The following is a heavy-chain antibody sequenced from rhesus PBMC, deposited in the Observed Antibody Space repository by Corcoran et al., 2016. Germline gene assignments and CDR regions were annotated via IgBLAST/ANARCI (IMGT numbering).Heavy chain of an antibody. D-gene: IGHD6-31*01. CDR3: AISRGAAAGTFDY. V-gene: IGHV1-138*01. Sequence: QVQLVQSGAEVKTPGASVKVSCQASGYTFTDYYMQWVRPAPGHGLEWMGRINPKTGGTDYAQKFQDRVTTTRDTSTTTAYMELSSLRSEDTAVYYCAISRGAAAGTFDYWGQGVLVTVSS. CDR2: INPKTGGT. CDR1: GYTFTDYY. J-gene: IGHJ4*01.